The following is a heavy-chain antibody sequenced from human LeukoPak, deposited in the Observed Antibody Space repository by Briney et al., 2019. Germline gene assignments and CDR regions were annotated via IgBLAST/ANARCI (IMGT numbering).Heavy chain of an antibody. J-gene: IGHJ5*02. Sequence: GGSLRLSCAASGFTFSNYFMHWVRQAPGKGLVWVSRINSDGTTTMYADSVKGRFTIFRDNAKNTLYLQMNSLRDEDTAVYYCARRVDATRWFDPWGQGTLVTVSS. V-gene: IGHV3-74*03. CDR1: GFTFSNYF. CDR3: ARRVDATRWFDP. CDR2: INSDGTTT. D-gene: IGHD2-15*01.